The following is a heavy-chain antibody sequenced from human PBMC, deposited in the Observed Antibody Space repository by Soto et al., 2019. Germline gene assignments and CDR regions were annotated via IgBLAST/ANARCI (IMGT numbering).Heavy chain of an antibody. V-gene: IGHV1-3*01. CDR2: INGGNGNT. J-gene: IGHJ4*02. D-gene: IGHD1-26*01. Sequence: QVQLVQSGAEVKKPGASVKVSCKASGYTFTSYTMHWVRQAPGQGLEWMGWINGGNGNTKYSQKFQGRVTITRDTSASTAYMELSSLRSEDTAVYYCARDGSSGTYYYWGQGILLTVSS. CDR3: ARDGSSGTYYY. CDR1: GYTFTSYT.